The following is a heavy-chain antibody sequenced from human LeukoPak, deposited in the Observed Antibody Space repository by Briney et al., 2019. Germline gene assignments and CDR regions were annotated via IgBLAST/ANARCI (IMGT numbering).Heavy chain of an antibody. CDR1: GGSISSSSYY. D-gene: IGHD3-10*01. J-gene: IGHJ6*03. V-gene: IGHV4-39*01. CDR2: IYYSGST. Sequence: ETSETLSLTCTVSGGSISSSSYYWGWIRQPPGKGLEWIGSIYYSGSTYYNPSLKSRVTISVDTSKNQFSLKLSSVTAADTAVYYSARRRNYGSGSYPASHYYYYYYMDVWGKGTTVTISS. CDR3: ARRRNYGSGSYPASHYYYYYYMDV.